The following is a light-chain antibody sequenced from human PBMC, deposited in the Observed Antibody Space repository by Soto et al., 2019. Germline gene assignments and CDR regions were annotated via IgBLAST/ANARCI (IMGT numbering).Light chain of an antibody. Sequence: EIGLTQSPGTLSLSPGERATLSCRASQSVSSSYLAWYQQKSGQAPRLLIYGASSRATGILGRFSGSGSGTDFTLTISRLEPKDFAVYYCQQYGRSPFTFGPGTKVDIK. J-gene: IGKJ3*01. CDR1: QSVSSSY. V-gene: IGKV3-20*01. CDR3: QQYGRSPFT. CDR2: GAS.